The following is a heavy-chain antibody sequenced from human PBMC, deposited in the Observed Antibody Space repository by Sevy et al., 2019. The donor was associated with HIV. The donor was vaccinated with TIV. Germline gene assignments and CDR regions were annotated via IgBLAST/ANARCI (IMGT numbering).Heavy chain of an antibody. CDR2: INTGNSNT. CDR1: GYTFITYA. Sequence: ASVKVSCKASGYTFITYAMHWVRQAPGQRLEWMGWINTGNSNTKYSQEFQGRVIITRDTSASKVYMELSSLRSEDTAVYYCARGDSGYDFYGMDVWGQGTTVTVSS. D-gene: IGHD5-12*01. V-gene: IGHV1-3*04. J-gene: IGHJ6*02. CDR3: ARGDSGYDFYGMDV.